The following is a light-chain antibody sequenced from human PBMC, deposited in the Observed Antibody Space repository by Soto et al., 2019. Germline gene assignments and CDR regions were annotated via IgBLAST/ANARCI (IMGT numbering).Light chain of an antibody. V-gene: IGKV3-20*01. J-gene: IGKJ5*01. CDR3: QQYGTSEII. CDR2: DTS. CDR1: QTLSNSF. Sequence: EIVLTQSPGTLSLSPGERATLSCRASQTLSNSFIAWYQQKPGQAPRLLIYDTSSRATGVPDRYSASGSGTHFTLTISRLEPEDFAVFFCQQYGTSEIIFGQGTRLEIK.